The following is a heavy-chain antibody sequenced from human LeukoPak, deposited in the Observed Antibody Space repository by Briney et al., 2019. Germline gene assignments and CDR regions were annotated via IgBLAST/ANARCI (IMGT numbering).Heavy chain of an antibody. V-gene: IGHV3-23*01. Sequence: GGSLRLSCAASRFIFSDYAMSWVRQAPGKGLEWVSTISGSDGRTYYADSVKGRFSISRDNSKNTLYLQMNSLRAEDTAVYYCAKVMEVVAALDYFDYWGQGTLVTVSS. J-gene: IGHJ4*02. D-gene: IGHD2-15*01. CDR2: ISGSDGRT. CDR3: AKVMEVVAALDYFDY. CDR1: RFIFSDYA.